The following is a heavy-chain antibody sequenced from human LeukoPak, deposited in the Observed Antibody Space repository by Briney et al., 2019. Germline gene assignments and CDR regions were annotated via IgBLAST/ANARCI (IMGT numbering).Heavy chain of an antibody. CDR3: ARTLCGDYAMG. Sequence: GGSLRLSCAASGFTFSSYAIHWVRQAPGKGLEYVSAISSNGGRTYYANSVKGRFTISRDNSKNTLYLQMGSLRAEDMAVYYCARTLCGDYAMGWGQGTLVTVSS. CDR1: GFTFSSYA. J-gene: IGHJ4*02. V-gene: IGHV3-64*01. D-gene: IGHD4-17*01. CDR2: ISSNGGRT.